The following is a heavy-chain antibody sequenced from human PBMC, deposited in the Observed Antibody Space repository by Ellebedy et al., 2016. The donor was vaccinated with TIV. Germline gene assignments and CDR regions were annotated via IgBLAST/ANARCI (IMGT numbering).Heavy chain of an antibody. Sequence: SETLSLTCTVSGGSISSYYWSWIRQPPGKGLEWIGYIYYSGSTNYNPSLKSRVTISVDTSKNQFSLKLSSVTAADTAVYYCARDRVLLWFGELTGAVDYWGQGTLVTVSS. J-gene: IGHJ4*02. V-gene: IGHV4-59*12. D-gene: IGHD3-10*01. CDR3: ARDRVLLWFGELTGAVDY. CDR2: IYYSGST. CDR1: GGSISSYY.